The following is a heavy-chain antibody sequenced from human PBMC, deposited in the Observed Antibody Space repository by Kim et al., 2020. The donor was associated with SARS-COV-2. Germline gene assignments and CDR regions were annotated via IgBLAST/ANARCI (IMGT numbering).Heavy chain of an antibody. CDR2: TRNKANSYTT. Sequence: GGSLRLSCAASGFTFSDHYMDWVRQAPGKGLEWVGRTRNKANSYTTEYAASVKGRFTISRDDSKNSLYLQMNSLKTEDTAVYYCARVATYYYDSSGYLSPLDYWGQGTLVTVSS. V-gene: IGHV3-72*01. J-gene: IGHJ4*02. D-gene: IGHD3-22*01. CDR3: ARVATYYYDSSGYLSPLDY. CDR1: GFTFSDHY.